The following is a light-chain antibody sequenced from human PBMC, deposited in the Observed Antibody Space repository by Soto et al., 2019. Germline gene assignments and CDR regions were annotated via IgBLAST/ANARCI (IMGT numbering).Light chain of an antibody. CDR3: QQYGSSLN. V-gene: IGKV3-20*01. CDR1: QSVSSSY. CDR2: GAS. Sequence: EIVLTQSTGTLSLSPGERATLSCRASQSVSSSYLAWYQQKPGQAPRLLIYGASSRATGIPDRFSGSGSGTDFTLTISRLEPEDVAAYYCQQYGSSLNFGGGTKVEIK. J-gene: IGKJ4*01.